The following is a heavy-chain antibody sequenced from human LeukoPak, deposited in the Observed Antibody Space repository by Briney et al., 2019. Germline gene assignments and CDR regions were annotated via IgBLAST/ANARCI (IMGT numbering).Heavy chain of an antibody. D-gene: IGHD5-18*01. V-gene: IGHV4-59*01. CDR3: AGSGYSYGPPGFDY. CDR2: IYYSGST. J-gene: IGHJ4*02. CDR1: GGSISSYY. Sequence: SETLSLTCTVSGGSISSYYWSWLRQPPGKGLEWIGYIYYSGSTNYNPSLKSRVTISVDTSKNQFSLKLSSVTAADTAVYYCAGSGYSYGPPGFDYWGQGTLVTVSS.